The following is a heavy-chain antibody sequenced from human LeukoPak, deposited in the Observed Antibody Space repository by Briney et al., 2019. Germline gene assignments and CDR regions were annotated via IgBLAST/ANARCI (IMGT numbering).Heavy chain of an antibody. CDR3: AGSAYQHAEYFHH. V-gene: IGHV4-59*01. J-gene: IGHJ1*01. Sequence: SETLSLTCTVSGASIRSYYWNWLRQPPGKGLEWIGYINYSGSTNFNPSLKSRATISMDTSKHHFSLKLSSVTAADTAVYYCAGSAYQHAEYFHHWGQGTLVTVSS. D-gene: IGHD3-3*01. CDR1: GASIRSYY. CDR2: INYSGST.